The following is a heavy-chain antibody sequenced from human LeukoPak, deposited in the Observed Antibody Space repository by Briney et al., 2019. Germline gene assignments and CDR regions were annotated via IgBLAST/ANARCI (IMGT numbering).Heavy chain of an antibody. CDR3: ARDLGYDSSGYYYSEATNWFDP. CDR2: INPSGGST. D-gene: IGHD3-22*01. Sequence: ASVKVSCKASGYTFTSYYMHWVRQAPGQGLEWMGIINPSGGSTSYAQKFQGRVTMTRDTSTSTVYMELSSLRSEDTAVYYCARDLGYDSSGYYYSEATNWFDPWGQGTLVTVSS. J-gene: IGHJ5*02. CDR1: GYTFTSYY. V-gene: IGHV1-46*01.